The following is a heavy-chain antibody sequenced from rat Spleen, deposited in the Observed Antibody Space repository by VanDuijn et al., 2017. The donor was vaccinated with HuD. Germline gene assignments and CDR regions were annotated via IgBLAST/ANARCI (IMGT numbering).Heavy chain of an antibody. V-gene: IGHV5-25*01. J-gene: IGHJ2*01. CDR3: ASIINYGGRDY. D-gene: IGHD1-11*01. Sequence: EVQLVGSGGGLVQPGRSMKLSCVALRFTFSNYYMAWVRQAPTKGLEWVASIGTGGYNTYYRDSVRGRFTISRDNAKSTLYLQMDSLRSEDTATYYWASIINYGGRDYWGQGVMVTVSS. CDR2: IGTGGYNT. CDR1: RFTFSNYY.